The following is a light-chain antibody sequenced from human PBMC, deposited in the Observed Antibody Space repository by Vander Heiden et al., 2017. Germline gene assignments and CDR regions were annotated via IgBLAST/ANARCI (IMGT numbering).Light chain of an antibody. CDR3: SSFTGASTLV. J-gene: IGLJ3*02. CDR2: EVN. V-gene: IGLV2-14*01. Sequence: QSALTQPASVSGSLGQSITISCSGTSSDIGAYFFVSWYQQRPGKAPKLIIYEVNNRPSGVSSRFSGSKSGNTDSLTISGLQAADEAYYHCSSFTGASTLVFGGGTKVTVL. CDR1: SSDIGAYFF.